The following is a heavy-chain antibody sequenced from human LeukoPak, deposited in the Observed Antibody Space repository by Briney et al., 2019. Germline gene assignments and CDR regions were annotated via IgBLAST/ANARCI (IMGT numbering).Heavy chain of an antibody. CDR2: MKPNSGNT. J-gene: IGHJ4*02. V-gene: IGHV1-8*01. CDR1: GYTFTNYD. Sequence: ASVKVSCKASGYTFTNYDINWVRQATGQGLEWMGYMKPNSGNTGYAQKFQGRVTMARDTSISTAYMELSSLTSEDTAVYYCATELRWKDHWGQGTLVTVSS. D-gene: IGHD4-23*01. CDR3: ATELRWKDH.